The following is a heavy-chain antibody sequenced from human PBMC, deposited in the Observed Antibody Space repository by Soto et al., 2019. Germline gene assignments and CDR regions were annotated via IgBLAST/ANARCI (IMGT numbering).Heavy chain of an antibody. V-gene: IGHV4-31*03. D-gene: IGHD2-2*01. CDR1: GGSISSGGYY. J-gene: IGHJ3*02. CDR3: ARGRIVPFDI. Sequence: QVQLQESGPGLVKPSQTLSLTCTVSGGSISSGGYYWSWIRQHPGKGLEWIGYIYYRGSTYHNPSLXRXVXLXXDTSKDQFSLKLSSVTAADTALYYCARGRIVPFDIWGQGTMVTVSS. CDR2: IYYRGST.